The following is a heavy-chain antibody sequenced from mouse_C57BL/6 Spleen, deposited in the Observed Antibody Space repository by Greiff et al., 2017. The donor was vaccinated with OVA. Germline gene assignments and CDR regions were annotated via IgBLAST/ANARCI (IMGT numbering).Heavy chain of an antibody. CDR2: IYPGSGNT. CDR3: ARHGSSQYYCDY. Sequence: VQLQQSGAELVRPGASVKLSCKASGYTFTDYYINWVKQRPGQGLEWIARIYPGSGNTYYNEKFKGKATLTAEKSSSTAYMQLSSLTSEDSAVYFCARHGSSQYYCDYWGQGTTLTVSS. J-gene: IGHJ2*01. V-gene: IGHV1-76*01. D-gene: IGHD1-1*01. CDR1: GYTFTDYY.